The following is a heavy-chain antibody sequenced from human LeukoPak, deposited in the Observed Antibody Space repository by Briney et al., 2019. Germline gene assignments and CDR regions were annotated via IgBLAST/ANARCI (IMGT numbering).Heavy chain of an antibody. Sequence: SETLSLTCAVYGGSFSGYYWSWIRQPPGKGLGWIGEINHSGSTNYNPSLKSRVTISVDTSKNQFSLKLSSVTAADTAVYYCARREIAAAGSFFDYWGQGTLVTVSS. CDR2: INHSGST. J-gene: IGHJ4*02. CDR1: GGSFSGYY. D-gene: IGHD6-13*01. CDR3: ARREIAAAGSFFDY. V-gene: IGHV4-34*01.